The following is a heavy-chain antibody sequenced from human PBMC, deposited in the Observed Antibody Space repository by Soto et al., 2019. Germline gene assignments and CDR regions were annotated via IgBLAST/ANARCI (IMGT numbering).Heavy chain of an antibody. CDR3: ARYVGQQLVDH. CDR1: GYTFTSYG. J-gene: IGHJ4*02. CDR2: ISAYNGNK. D-gene: IGHD6-13*01. V-gene: IGHV1-18*01. Sequence: QVQLVQSGGEVKKPGASVKVSCKASGYTFTSYGITWVRQAPGQGLEWMGWISAYNGNKKYAQKLQGRVTMTTDTSTSTAYMERRSMRADDTAVYYCARYVGQQLVDHWGQGTLVRVSS.